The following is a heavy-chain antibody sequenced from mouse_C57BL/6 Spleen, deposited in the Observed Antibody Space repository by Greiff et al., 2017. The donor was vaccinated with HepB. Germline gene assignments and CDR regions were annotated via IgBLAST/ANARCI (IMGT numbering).Heavy chain of an antibody. V-gene: IGHV3-6*01. CDR2: ISYDGSN. Sequence: EVKVEESGPGLVKPSQSLSLTCSVTGYSITSGYYWNWIRQFPGNKLEWMGYISYDGSNNYNPSLKNRISITRDTSKNQFFLKLNSVTTEDTATYYCAQRGDYYGSSYEDYWGQGTTLTVSS. CDR3: AQRGDYYGSSYEDY. CDR1: GYSITSGYY. J-gene: IGHJ2*01. D-gene: IGHD1-1*01.